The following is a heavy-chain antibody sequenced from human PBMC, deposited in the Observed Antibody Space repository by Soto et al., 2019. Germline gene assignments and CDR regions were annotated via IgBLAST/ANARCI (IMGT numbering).Heavy chain of an antibody. D-gene: IGHD2-21*02. CDR3: TRDGVVVVTAIIY. V-gene: IGHV3-49*05. CDR1: GFTFGDYA. J-gene: IGHJ4*02. CDR2: IRSKAYGGTT. Sequence: EVQLVESGGGLVKPGRSLRLSCTASGFTFGDYAMSWFRQAPGKGLEWVGFIRSKAYGGTTEYAASVKGRFTISSDDSKSIAYLQMNSLKTEDTAVYYCTRDGVVVVTAIIYWGQGTLVTVSS.